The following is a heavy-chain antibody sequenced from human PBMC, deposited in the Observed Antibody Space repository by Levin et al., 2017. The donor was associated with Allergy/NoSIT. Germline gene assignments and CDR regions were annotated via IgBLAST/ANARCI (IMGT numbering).Heavy chain of an antibody. CDR2: AHHSGTT. D-gene: IGHD4-23*01. V-gene: IGHV4-59*11. CDR3: ARPSGGYGGWFDP. J-gene: IGHJ5*02. Sequence: LSQTLSLTCTVSGGSITRHYWSWIRQFPVKGLEWIGYAHHSGTTNYNPSLKSRVTISVDTSKNQFSLKLTSVSAADTAVYYCARPSGGYGGWFDPWGQGTLVTVSS. CDR1: GGSITRHY.